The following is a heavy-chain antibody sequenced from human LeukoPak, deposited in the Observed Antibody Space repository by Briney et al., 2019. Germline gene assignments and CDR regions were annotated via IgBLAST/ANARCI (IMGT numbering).Heavy chain of an antibody. CDR2: IYYSGST. V-gene: IGHV4-59*12. CDR3: ARERLNDHPFDY. D-gene: IGHD1-1*01. J-gene: IGHJ4*02. Sequence: DPSETLSLTCTVSGGSISSYYWSWIRQPPGKGLEWIGYIYYSGSTNYNPSLKSRVTISVDTSKNQFSLKLSSVTAADTAVYYCARERLNDHPFDYWGQGTLVTVSS. CDR1: GGSISSYY.